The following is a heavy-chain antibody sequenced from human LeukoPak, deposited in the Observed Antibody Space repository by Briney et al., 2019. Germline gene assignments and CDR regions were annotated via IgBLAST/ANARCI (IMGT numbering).Heavy chain of an antibody. J-gene: IGHJ4*02. Sequence: GGSLRLSCAASGFTVSSNYMSWVRQAPGKGLEWVSVIYSGGSTYYADSVKGRFTISRDNSKNTLYLQMNSLRAEDTAVYYCARDRSSLMVRGVIGYWGQGTLVTVSS. CDR3: ARDRSSLMVRGVIGY. V-gene: IGHV3-53*01. CDR2: IYSGGST. CDR1: GFTVSSNY. D-gene: IGHD3-10*01.